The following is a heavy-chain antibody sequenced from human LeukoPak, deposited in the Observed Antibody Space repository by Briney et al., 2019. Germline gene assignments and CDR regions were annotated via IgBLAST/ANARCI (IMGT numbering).Heavy chain of an antibody. J-gene: IGHJ4*02. CDR3: ARVGGMIVVVNYYFDY. CDR2: IYYSGST. D-gene: IGHD3-22*01. V-gene: IGHV4-61*01. Sequence: SETLSLTCTVSGGSVSSGSYYWSWIRQPPGKGLEWIGYIYYSGSTNHNPSLKSRVTISVDTSKNQFSLKLSSVTAADTAVYYCARVGGMIVVVNYYFDYWGQGTLVTVSS. CDR1: GGSVSSGSYY.